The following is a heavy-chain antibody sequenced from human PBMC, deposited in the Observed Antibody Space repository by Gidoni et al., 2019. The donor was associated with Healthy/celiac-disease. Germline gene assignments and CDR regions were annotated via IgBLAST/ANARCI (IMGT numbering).Heavy chain of an antibody. V-gene: IGHV3-15*01. CDR3: TTDEYHLPAHFMVRGVGSWY. D-gene: IGHD3-10*01. J-gene: IGHJ4*02. Sequence: EVQLVESGGGLVKPGGSLRLSGAASGFTFSTSWMSWVRQAPGKGLEWVGRIKSKTDGGTTDYAAPVKGRFTISRDDSKNTLYLQMNSLKTEDTAVYYCTTDEYHLPAHFMVRGVGSWYWGQGTLVTVSS. CDR2: IKSKTDGGTT. CDR1: GFTFSTSW.